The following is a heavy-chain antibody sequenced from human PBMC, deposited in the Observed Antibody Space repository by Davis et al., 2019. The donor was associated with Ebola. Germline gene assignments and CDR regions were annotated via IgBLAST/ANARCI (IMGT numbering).Heavy chain of an antibody. Sequence: AASVKVSCKASGYTFTGYYMHWVRQAPGQGLEWMGWINPNSGGTNYAQKFQGWVTMTRDTSISTAYMELSRLRSDDTAVYYCASAGNSSSWYPFGMDVWGQGTTVTVSS. CDR2: INPNSGGT. V-gene: IGHV1-2*04. D-gene: IGHD6-13*01. CDR1: GYTFTGYY. CDR3: ASAGNSSSWYPFGMDV. J-gene: IGHJ6*02.